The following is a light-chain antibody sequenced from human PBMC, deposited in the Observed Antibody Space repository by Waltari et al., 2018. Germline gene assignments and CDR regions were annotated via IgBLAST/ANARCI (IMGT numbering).Light chain of an antibody. J-gene: IGKJ5*01. CDR1: QSVLYSSNNKNY. CDR2: WAS. CDR3: QQYYSTPPT. Sequence: DIVMTQSPDSLAVSLGERATINCKSRQSVLYSSNNKNYLAWYQQKPGQPPKLLICWASIRESGVPDRFSGSGSGTDFTLTISSLQAEDVAVYYCQQYYSTPPTFGQGTRLEIK. V-gene: IGKV4-1*01.